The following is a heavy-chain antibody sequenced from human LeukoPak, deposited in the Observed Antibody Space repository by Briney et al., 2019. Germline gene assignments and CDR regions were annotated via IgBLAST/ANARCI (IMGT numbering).Heavy chain of an antibody. V-gene: IGHV3-33*01. CDR2: XXXXXXXX. CDR1: GFTFSSYG. D-gene: IGHD5-18*01. J-gene: IGHJ6*02. Sequence: GGSLRLSCAASGFTFSSYGMHWVRQAPGKGLXXXXXXXXXXXXXXXXXXVKGPFTISRXNSKNTLYLQMNSLRAEDTAVYYCAXXXISQIQLEGGGTLYNYYYYGMDVWGQGTTVTVSS. CDR3: AXXXISQIQLEGGGTLYNYYYYGMDV.